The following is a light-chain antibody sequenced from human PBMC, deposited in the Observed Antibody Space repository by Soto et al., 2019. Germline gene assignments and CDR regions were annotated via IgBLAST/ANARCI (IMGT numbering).Light chain of an antibody. CDR1: PSVSSSY. Sequence: EIVLTQSPATLSLSPGERATLSCRASPSVSSSYFAWYQQQPGQAPRLLIYDASSRATGIPDRFSGSGSGTDFTLTISSLEPADFAVYYCQQYGSSLYTFGQGTKLEIK. CDR2: DAS. J-gene: IGKJ2*01. CDR3: QQYGSSLYT. V-gene: IGKV3-20*01.